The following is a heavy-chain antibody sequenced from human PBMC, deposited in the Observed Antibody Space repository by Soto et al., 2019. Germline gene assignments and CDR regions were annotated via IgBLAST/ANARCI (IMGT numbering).Heavy chain of an antibody. Sequence: SETLSLTCTVSGGSISSYYWSWIRQPPGKGLEWIGYIYYSGSTNYNPSLKSRVTISVDTSKNQFSLKLSSVTAADTAVYYCARDRANWGYFDYWGQGTLVTVSS. CDR3: ARDRANWGYFDY. D-gene: IGHD7-27*01. CDR1: GGSISSYY. CDR2: IYYSGST. J-gene: IGHJ4*02. V-gene: IGHV4-59*01.